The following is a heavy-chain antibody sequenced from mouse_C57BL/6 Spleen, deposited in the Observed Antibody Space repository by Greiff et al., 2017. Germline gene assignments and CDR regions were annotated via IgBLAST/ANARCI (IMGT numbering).Heavy chain of an antibody. Sequence: EVQLQQSGPELVKPGASVKISCKASGYTFTDYYMNWVKQSHGKSLEWIGDINPNNGGTSYNQKFKGKATLTVDKSSSTAYMELRSLTSEDSAVYYCARWGSQGYFDVWGTGTTVTVSS. V-gene: IGHV1-26*01. CDR2: INPNNGGT. CDR3: ARWGSQGYFDV. CDR1: GYTFTDYY. D-gene: IGHD3-1*01. J-gene: IGHJ1*03.